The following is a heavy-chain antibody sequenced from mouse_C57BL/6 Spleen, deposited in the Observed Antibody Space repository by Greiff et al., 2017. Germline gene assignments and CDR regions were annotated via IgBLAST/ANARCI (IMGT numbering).Heavy chain of an antibody. CDR2: IGPGSGRT. D-gene: IGHD1-1*01. J-gene: IGHJ4*01. V-gene: IGHV1-77*01. CDR3: AREGLDSYGTYYAMDY. Sequence: QVQLQQPGAELVKPGASVKISCKASGYTFTDYYINWVKQRPGQGLEWIGKIGPGSGRTYYNEKFKGKATLTVDKSSSTAYMQLSSLTSEDSAVYFCAREGLDSYGTYYAMDYWGQGTSVTVSS. CDR1: GYTFTDYY.